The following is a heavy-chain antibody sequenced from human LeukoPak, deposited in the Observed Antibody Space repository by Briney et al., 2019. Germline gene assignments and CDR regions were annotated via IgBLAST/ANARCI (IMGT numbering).Heavy chain of an antibody. CDR1: GGTFSSYA. CDR2: IIPILGIA. CDR3: AREASEYSGYVGY. D-gene: IGHD5-12*01. J-gene: IGHJ4*02. V-gene: IGHV1-69*04. Sequence: SVKVSCKASGGTFSSYAISWVRQAPGQGLEWMGRIIPILGIANYAQEFQGRVTITADKSTSTAYMELSSLRSEDTAVYYCAREASEYSGYVGYWGQGTLVTVSS.